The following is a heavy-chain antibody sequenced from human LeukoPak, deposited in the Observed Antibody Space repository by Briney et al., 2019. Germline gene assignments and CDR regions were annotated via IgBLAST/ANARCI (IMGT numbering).Heavy chain of an antibody. V-gene: IGHV3-23*01. CDR2: ISGSGGST. J-gene: IGHJ3*02. CDR3: AKVEQLAGGAFDI. CDR1: GFTFSSYA. D-gene: IGHD6-6*01. Sequence: GGSLRLSCAASGFTFSSYAMSWVRQAPGKGLEWVSAISGSGGSTYYADSVKGRFTISRDNSKNTLYLQMNSPRAEDTAVYYCAKVEQLAGGAFDIWGQGTMVTVSS.